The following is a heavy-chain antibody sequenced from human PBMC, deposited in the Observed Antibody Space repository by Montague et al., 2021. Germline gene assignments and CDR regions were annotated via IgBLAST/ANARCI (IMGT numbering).Heavy chain of an antibody. D-gene: IGHD2-2*01. CDR3: ARQRVIVVTPAAFFDY. CDR2: IYYTGST. J-gene: IGHJ4*02. V-gene: IGHV4-31*03. Sequence: TLSLTCTVSGASINSGGYYWSWIRQLPGEGLEEIGSIYYTGSTHFNPSLKSRVTISVDTSKSQFSLNLTSVTAADTAVYYCARQRVIVVTPAAFFDYWGQGTLVTVSS. CDR1: GASINSGGYY.